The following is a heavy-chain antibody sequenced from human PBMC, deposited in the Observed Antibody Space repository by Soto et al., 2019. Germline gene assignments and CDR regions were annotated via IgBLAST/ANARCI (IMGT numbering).Heavy chain of an antibody. CDR2: IYSGGST. V-gene: IGHV3-66*01. Sequence: GGSLRLSCAASGFTVSSNYMSWVRQAPGKGLEWVSVIYSGGSTYYADSVKGRFTISRDNSKNTLYLQMNSLRAEDTAVYYCARVNDYGDWSGAFDIWGQGTMVTVSS. D-gene: IGHD4-17*01. CDR3: ARVNDYGDWSGAFDI. J-gene: IGHJ3*02. CDR1: GFTVSSNY.